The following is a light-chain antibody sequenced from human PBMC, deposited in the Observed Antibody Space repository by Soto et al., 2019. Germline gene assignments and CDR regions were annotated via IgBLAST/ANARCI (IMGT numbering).Light chain of an antibody. CDR2: GAS. V-gene: IGKV3-20*01. Sequence: FVLTQSPGTLSLSPGKRSTLSSMARQTVRNNYLAWYQQKPGKAPRLLIYGASSRATGIPDRFSGSGSGTDFTLTISRLEPEDFAVYYCQQYGSSPLTFGGGTKVDIK. CDR3: QQYGSSPLT. CDR1: QTVRNNY. J-gene: IGKJ4*01.